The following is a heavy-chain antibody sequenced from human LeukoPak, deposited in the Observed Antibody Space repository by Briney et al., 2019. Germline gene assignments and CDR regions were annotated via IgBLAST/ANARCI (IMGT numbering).Heavy chain of an antibody. D-gene: IGHD6-13*01. J-gene: IGHJ5*02. V-gene: IGHV4-30-4*01. CDR1: GGSISSSDYY. Sequence: PSETLPLTCTVSGGSISSSDYYWSWIRQPPGQGLEWIGHIYHSGSTFYNPSLKSRVSISVDTSKNQFSLKLSSVTAADTAVYYCVGDALYSSTWYPGPWGQGTLVTVSS. CDR3: VGDALYSSTWYPGP. CDR2: IYHSGST.